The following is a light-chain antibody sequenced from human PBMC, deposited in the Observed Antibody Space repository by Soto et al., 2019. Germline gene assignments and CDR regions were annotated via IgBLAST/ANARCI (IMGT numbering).Light chain of an antibody. Sequence: QSALAQPPSVSGTPGQRVTISCSGSSSNIGKNTVSWYQQLPGAAPKPLISTDNQRPSGVPDRFSGSKSGTSASLAISGLQSEDEADYYCAAWDNSLNGHAFGTGTKVTVL. J-gene: IGLJ1*01. CDR2: TDN. V-gene: IGLV1-44*01. CDR3: AAWDNSLNGHA. CDR1: SSNIGKNT.